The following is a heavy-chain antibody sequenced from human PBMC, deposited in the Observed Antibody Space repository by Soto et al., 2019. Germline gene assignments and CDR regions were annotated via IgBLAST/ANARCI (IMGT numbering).Heavy chain of an antibody. CDR1: GGTFSSYA. J-gene: IGHJ6*02. CDR2: IIPIFGTA. D-gene: IGHD1-26*01. CDR3: ASHGGRSPEGRYYYGMDV. V-gene: IGHV1-69*14. Sequence: QVQLVQSGAEVKKPGSSVKVSCKASGGTFSSYAISWVRQAPGQGLEWMGGIIPIFGTAAYAQKFQGRVTITADNSTSTAYKEPSTLRSEDTAVYYCASHGGRSPEGRYYYGMDVWGQGTTVTVSS.